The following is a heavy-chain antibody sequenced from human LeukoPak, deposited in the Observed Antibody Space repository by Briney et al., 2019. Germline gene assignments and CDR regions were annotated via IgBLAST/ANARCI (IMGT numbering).Heavy chain of an antibody. CDR1: GGSISSYY. J-gene: IGHJ6*02. D-gene: IGHD1-26*01. CDR2: IYYSGST. CDR3: ARDSSGTYRRYYYYGMDV. Sequence: PSETLSLTCTVSGGSISSYYWSWIRQPPGKGLEWIGYIYYSGSTNYNPSLKSRVTISVDTSKNQFSLKLSSVTAADTAVYYCARDSSGTYRRYYYYGMDVWGQGTTVTVSS. V-gene: IGHV4-59*12.